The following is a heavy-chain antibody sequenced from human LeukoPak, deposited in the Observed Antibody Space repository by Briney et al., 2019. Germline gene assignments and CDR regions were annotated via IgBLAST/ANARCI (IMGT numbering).Heavy chain of an antibody. Sequence: SETLSLXCAVYGGSFSGYYWSWIRQPPGKGLEWIGEINHSGSTNYNPSLKSRVTIPVDTSKNQFSLKLSSVTAADTAVYYCARKGPKVTIFGVVNRKTYMDVWGKGTTATVSS. D-gene: IGHD3-3*01. CDR1: GGSFSGYY. CDR3: ARKGPKVTIFGVVNRKTYMDV. V-gene: IGHV4-34*01. CDR2: INHSGST. J-gene: IGHJ6*03.